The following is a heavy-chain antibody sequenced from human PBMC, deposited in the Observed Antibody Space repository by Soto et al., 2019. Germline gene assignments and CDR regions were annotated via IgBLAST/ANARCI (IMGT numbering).Heavy chain of an antibody. CDR3: AKRPRSSFGLDV. D-gene: IGHD3-16*02. Sequence: EVQLVESGGGLNQPGGSLRLSCAASGFTVSSNYMTWVRQAPGTGLEWVSVIYSGGSTFYADSVKDRFTISRDNSENTLYLQLNSLTAEDSAVYYCAKRPRSSFGLDVWGQGTTVTVSS. V-gene: IGHV3-53*01. J-gene: IGHJ6*02. CDR2: IYSGGST. CDR1: GFTVSSNY.